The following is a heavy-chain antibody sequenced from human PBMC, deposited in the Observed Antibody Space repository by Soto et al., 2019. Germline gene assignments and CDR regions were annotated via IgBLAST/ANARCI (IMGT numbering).Heavy chain of an antibody. Sequence: EVQLVESGGGLVQPGGSLKLSCAASGFTFSGSAMHWVRQASGKGLEWVGRIRSKANSYATAYAASVRGRFTISRDDSKNTAYLQMNSMKTEDTAMYYCTSRGPDCTNGVCYYMDVWGQGTTVTVSS. CDR1: GFTFSGSA. D-gene: IGHD2-8*01. J-gene: IGHJ6*02. V-gene: IGHV3-73*02. CDR2: IRSKANSYAT. CDR3: TSRGPDCTNGVCYYMDV.